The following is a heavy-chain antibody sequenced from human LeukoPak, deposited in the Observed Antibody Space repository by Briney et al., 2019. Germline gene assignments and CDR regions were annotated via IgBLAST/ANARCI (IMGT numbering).Heavy chain of an antibody. V-gene: IGHV3-15*01. J-gene: IGHJ6*04. CDR1: GFTFSNAW. CDR3: TTDSAIQSSYYYGMDV. CDR2: IKSKTDGGTT. Sequence: GGSLRLSCAASGFTFSNAWMSWVRQAPGKGLEWVGRIKSKTDGGTTDYAAPVKGRFTISRDDSKNTLYLQMNSLKTEDTAVYYCTTDSAIQSSYYYGMDVWGKGTTVTVSS. D-gene: IGHD5-18*01.